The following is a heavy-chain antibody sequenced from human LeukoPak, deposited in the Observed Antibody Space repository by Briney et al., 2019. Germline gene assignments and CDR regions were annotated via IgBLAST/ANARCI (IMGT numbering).Heavy chain of an antibody. J-gene: IGHJ4*02. CDR1: GGSISSHF. V-gene: IGHV4-4*07. D-gene: IGHD3-16*01. CDR2: IYSTGST. CDR3: ARTAGWSYGFDY. Sequence: SETLSLTCTVSGGSISSHFWTWIRQPAGKGLEWIGRIYSTGSTDYNPSLKSRVTVSLDTSKNQFSLTLTSVTAADTAVYYCARTAGWSYGFDYWGQGTLVTVSS.